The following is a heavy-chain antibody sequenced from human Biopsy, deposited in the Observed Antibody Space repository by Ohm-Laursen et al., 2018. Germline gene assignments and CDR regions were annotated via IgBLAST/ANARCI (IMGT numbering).Heavy chain of an antibody. D-gene: IGHD1/OR15-1a*01. CDR1: GGTFTSYA. CDR3: ARGGGYNWNNGWFDP. J-gene: IGHJ5*02. V-gene: IGHV1-69*01. CDR2: IIAIFRTA. Sequence: SSVKVSCKASGGTFTSYAITWVRQAPGQGLEWMGGIIAIFRTAHYAQKFQGRVTITADEFMSTAYMELSSLRSEDTAVYYCARGGGYNWNNGWFDPWGQGTLVTVSS.